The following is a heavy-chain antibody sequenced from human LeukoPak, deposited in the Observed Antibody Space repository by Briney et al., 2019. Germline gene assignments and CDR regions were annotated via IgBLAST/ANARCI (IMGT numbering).Heavy chain of an antibody. V-gene: IGHV4-34*01. J-gene: IGHJ5*02. CDR2: INHSGST. CDR1: GGSFSAYY. CDR3: ARGSRRFDP. Sequence: SETLSLTCAVYGGSFSAYYWSWIRQPPGEGLEWIGEINHSGSTNYNPSLKSRVTISVDTSKNQFSLKLSSVTAADTAVYYCARGSRRFDPWGQGTLVTVSS.